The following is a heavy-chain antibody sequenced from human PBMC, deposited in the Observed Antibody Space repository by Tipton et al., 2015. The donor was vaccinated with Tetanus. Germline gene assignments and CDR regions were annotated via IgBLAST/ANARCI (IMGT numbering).Heavy chain of an antibody. V-gene: IGHV3-23*01. CDR1: GFTFRSYA. Sequence: GSLRLSCAASGFTFRSYAMTWVRQAPGKGLEWVSVISANGFSTHHADSVKGRFTISRDSSQNTVFLQMSSLRAEDTAVYYCARNTSGYFDHWGQGTLVTVPS. CDR3: ARNTSGYFDH. CDR2: ISANGFST. J-gene: IGHJ4*02. D-gene: IGHD6-19*01.